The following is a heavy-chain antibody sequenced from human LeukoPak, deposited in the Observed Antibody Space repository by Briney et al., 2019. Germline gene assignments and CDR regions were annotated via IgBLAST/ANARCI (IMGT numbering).Heavy chain of an antibody. CDR1: GFTFDDYA. D-gene: IGHD3-22*01. J-gene: IGHJ4*02. Sequence: PGGSLRLSCAASGFTFDDYAMNWVRQAPGKGLECVSGITYEGCYTYYADSVKGRFTISRDNSKNTLYLQMNSLRAEDTAEYFCAKVNSIVGLLFDYWGQGTLVTVSS. CDR2: ITYEGCYT. CDR3: AKVNSIVGLLFDY. V-gene: IGHV3-23*01.